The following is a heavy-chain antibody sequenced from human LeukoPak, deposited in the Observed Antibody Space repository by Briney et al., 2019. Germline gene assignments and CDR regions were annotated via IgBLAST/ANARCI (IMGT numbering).Heavy chain of an antibody. D-gene: IGHD3-10*01. CDR3: ANPVYYEGITMVRGPFDY. V-gene: IGHV3-23*01. CDR2: ISGSGGST. CDR1: GSTLSCYA. Sequence: GGSLRLSCVASGSTLSCYAMSWLRQAPEKGVQWGSAISGSGGSTYYADSVKGRFTIFRDNSKNPLYLQMNSLRAEGTAVYYCANPVYYEGITMVRGPFDYWAQGTLVTVSS. J-gene: IGHJ4*02.